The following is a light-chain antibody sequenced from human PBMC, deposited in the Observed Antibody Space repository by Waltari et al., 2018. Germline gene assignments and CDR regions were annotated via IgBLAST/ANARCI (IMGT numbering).Light chain of an antibody. V-gene: IGKV1-33*01. CDR1: QDISNW. CDR3: QQHDNTPFT. Sequence: DIQMTQSPSSLSASVGERVTITCRASQDISNWLAWYQQKPGKAPKVLIYRASNLETGVPSRFSGSGSGTDFTLTISSLQPEDIATYYCQQHDNTPFTFGPGTKLDIK. CDR2: RAS. J-gene: IGKJ3*01.